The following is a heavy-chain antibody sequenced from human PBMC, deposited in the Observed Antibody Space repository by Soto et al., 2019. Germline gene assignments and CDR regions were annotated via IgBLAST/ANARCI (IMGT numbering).Heavy chain of an antibody. CDR1: GLTFSDYY. Sequence: QVQLVESGGGLVKPGGSLRLSCAASGLTFSDYYMSWIRQAPGKGLEWVSYISSSGSSTYYVDSVKGRFTISRDNAKNSLYLQMNSLRSEDTAVYYCASHTGYSSGWAFDCWGQGTLVTISS. CDR2: ISSSGSST. V-gene: IGHV3-11*01. D-gene: IGHD6-19*01. CDR3: ASHTGYSSGWAFDC. J-gene: IGHJ4*02.